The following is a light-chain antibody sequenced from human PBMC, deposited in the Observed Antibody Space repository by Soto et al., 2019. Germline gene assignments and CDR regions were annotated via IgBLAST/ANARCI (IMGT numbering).Light chain of an antibody. Sequence: QSALTQPASVSGSPGQLITISCTGTSSDVGGYNYVSWYQQHPGKAPKLMIYEVSNRPSGVSNRFSGSKSGNTASLTISGLQAEDEADYYCSSYTSSSTIVFGTGTKLTVL. CDR2: EVS. CDR3: SSYTSSSTIV. J-gene: IGLJ1*01. V-gene: IGLV2-14*01. CDR1: SSDVGGYNY.